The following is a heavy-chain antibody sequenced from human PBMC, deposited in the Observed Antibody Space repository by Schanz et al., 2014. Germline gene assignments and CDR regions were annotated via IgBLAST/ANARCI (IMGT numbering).Heavy chain of an antibody. CDR1: GFTFSNHA. Sequence: EVQLLESGGGLVQPGGSLRLSCAASGFTFSNHAMSWVRQAPGKGLEWVSTISGRSGTTNYADSVKGRFTIARDNSKNTLFLQMDSLRVEDTAVYYCMAMGRNTSHYFDHWGQGTLVTVSS. V-gene: IGHV3-23*01. CDR2: ISGRSGTT. D-gene: IGHD1-1*01. CDR3: MAMGRNTSHYFDH. J-gene: IGHJ4*02.